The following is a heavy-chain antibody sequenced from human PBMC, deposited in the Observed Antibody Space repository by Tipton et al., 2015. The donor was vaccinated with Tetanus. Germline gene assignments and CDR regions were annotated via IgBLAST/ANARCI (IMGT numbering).Heavy chain of an antibody. J-gene: IGHJ6*02. CDR2: VYTSGRP. Sequence: TLSLTCSVSGGAISDNYYFWAWIRQPPGKGLEWIGSVYTSGRPTFNPSLKSRVKVTVDTSKNQFSLRLSSVTAADTAVYYCARDHGITWGGMGYYYGMDVWGQGTTVTVSS. D-gene: IGHD3-16*01. CDR3: ARDHGITWGGMGYYYGMDV. V-gene: IGHV4-39*02. CDR1: GGAISDNYYF.